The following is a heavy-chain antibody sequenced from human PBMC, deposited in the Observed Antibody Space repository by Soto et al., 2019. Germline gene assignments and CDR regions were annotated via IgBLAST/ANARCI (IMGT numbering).Heavy chain of an antibody. V-gene: IGHV1-69*13. J-gene: IGHJ6*02. CDR2: IIPIFGTA. Sequence: ASVKVSCKASGGTFSSYAISWVRQAPGQGLEWMGGIIPIFGTANYAQKFQGRVTITADESTSTAYMELSSLRSEDTAVYYCARRTSGWYAPYGMDVWGQGTTVTVSS. CDR3: ARRTSGWYAPYGMDV. CDR1: GGTFSSYA. D-gene: IGHD6-19*01.